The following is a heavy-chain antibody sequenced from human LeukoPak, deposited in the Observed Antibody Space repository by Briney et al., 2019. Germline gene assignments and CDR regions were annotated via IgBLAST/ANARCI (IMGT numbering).Heavy chain of an antibody. J-gene: IGHJ5*02. CDR3: AREIVVVPAAGFDP. V-gene: IGHV1-18*01. D-gene: IGHD2-2*01. CDR2: ISAYNGNT. Sequence: ASVKVSCKASGYTFTSYGISWVRQAPGQGLEWMGWISAYNGNTNYAQKLQGRVTMTTDTSTSTAYMELRSLRSDDTAVYYCAREIVVVPAAGFDPWSQGTLVTVSS. CDR1: GYTFTSYG.